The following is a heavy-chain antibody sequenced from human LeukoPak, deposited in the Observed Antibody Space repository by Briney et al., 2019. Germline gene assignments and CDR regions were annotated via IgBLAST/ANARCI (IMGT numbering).Heavy chain of an antibody. D-gene: IGHD6-13*01. J-gene: IGHJ6*03. Sequence: SVKVSCKASGGTFSSYAISWVRQAPGQGLEWMGGIIPIFGTADYAQKFQGRVTITTDESTSTAYMELSSLRSEDTAVYYCARAGSSWYHGGYYYYYMDVWGKGTTVTVSS. CDR2: IIPIFGTA. V-gene: IGHV1-69*05. CDR3: ARAGSSWYHGGYYYYYMDV. CDR1: GGTFSSYA.